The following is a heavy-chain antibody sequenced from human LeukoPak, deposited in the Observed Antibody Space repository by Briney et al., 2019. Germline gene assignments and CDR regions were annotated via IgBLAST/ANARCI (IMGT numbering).Heavy chain of an antibody. Sequence: SETLSLTCTVSGGSISSYYWSWIRQPPGKGLEWIGYIYYSGSTNYNPSLKSRVTISVDTSKNQFSLKLSSVTAADTAVYYCAGGLFGLPQSRSNWGQGTLVTVSS. V-gene: IGHV4-59*12. D-gene: IGHD3-10*01. J-gene: IGHJ4*02. CDR1: GGSISSYY. CDR2: IYYSGST. CDR3: AGGLFGLPQSRSN.